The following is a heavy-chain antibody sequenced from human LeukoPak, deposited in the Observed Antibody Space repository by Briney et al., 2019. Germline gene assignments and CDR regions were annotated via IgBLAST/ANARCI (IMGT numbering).Heavy chain of an antibody. D-gene: IGHD3-10*01. CDR2: ISGSGGST. CDR3: AKGGRFGELLNDY. Sequence: PGGSLRLSCAASGFIFSSYAMSWVRQAPGKGLEWVSAISGSGGSTYYADSVKGRFTISRDNSKNTLYLQMNSLRAEDTAVYYCAKGGRFGELLNDYWGQGTLVTVSS. CDR1: GFIFSSYA. J-gene: IGHJ4*02. V-gene: IGHV3-23*01.